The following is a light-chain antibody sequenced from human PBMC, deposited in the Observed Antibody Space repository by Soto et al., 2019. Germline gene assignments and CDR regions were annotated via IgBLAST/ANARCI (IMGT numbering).Light chain of an antibody. Sequence: QSALTQPASVSGSPGQSITISCTGTSSDVGGYNYVSWYQQHPGKAPKLMIYNVSYRPPGVSNRFSASKSANTASLTISGLQPEDEADYYCSSYSSITSHVVFGGGTQLTVL. CDR2: NVS. CDR3: SSYSSITSHVV. CDR1: SSDVGGYNY. V-gene: IGLV2-14*03. J-gene: IGLJ2*01.